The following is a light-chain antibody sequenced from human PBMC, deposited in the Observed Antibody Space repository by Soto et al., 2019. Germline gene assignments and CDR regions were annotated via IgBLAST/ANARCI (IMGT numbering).Light chain of an antibody. Sequence: EIVLTQSPGTLSLSPGERATLSCRASQSVSRSYLAWYQQKPGQAPRLLIYDASSRATGIPDRFSGSGSGTDFTLTISRLEPEDFAVYFCQQYGSSPYTLGQGTKLEIK. CDR2: DAS. J-gene: IGKJ2*01. CDR3: QQYGSSPYT. V-gene: IGKV3-20*01. CDR1: QSVSRSY.